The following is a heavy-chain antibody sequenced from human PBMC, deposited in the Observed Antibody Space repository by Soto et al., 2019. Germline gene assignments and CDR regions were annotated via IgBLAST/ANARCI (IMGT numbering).Heavy chain of an antibody. J-gene: IGHJ4*02. D-gene: IGHD2-21*02. V-gene: IGHV4-34*12. CDR2: ILHSGST. CDR1: GGSFSGYF. CDR3: AAFSGAKFGGGNSGGQDDS. Sequence: PSETLSLTCGVSGGSFSGYFWSWIRQPPGKGLEWIGVILHSGSTNYNPSLKSRVTMSLDTSKNQFSLNLSSVTAADTAVYYCAAFSGAKFGGGNSGGQDDSWGQGILVPVSS.